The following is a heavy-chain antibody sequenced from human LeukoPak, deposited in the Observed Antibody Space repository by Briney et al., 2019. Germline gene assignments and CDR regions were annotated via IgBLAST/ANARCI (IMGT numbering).Heavy chain of an antibody. V-gene: IGHV4-39*07. Sequence: PSETLSLTCTVSGGSISSSSYYWGWIRQPPGRGLEWIWSIYYSGSTYYNPSLQRQVPLYVDTSKTQFSLKLSSVPAADTAVYYCARGSTYSSSYLDYWGQGTLVTVSS. CDR1: GGSISSSSYY. J-gene: IGHJ4*02. CDR2: IYYSGST. D-gene: IGHD6-13*01. CDR3: ARGSTYSSSYLDY.